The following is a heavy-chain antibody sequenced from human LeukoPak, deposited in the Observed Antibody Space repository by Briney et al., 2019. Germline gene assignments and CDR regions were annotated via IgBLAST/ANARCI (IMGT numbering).Heavy chain of an antibody. CDR2: INPNSGGT. J-gene: IGHJ5*02. V-gene: IGHV1-2*02. CDR1: GYTFTGYY. D-gene: IGHD3-10*01. Sequence: ASVKVSCKSSGYTFTGYYMHWVRQAPGQGLEWMGWINPNSGGTNYAQKFQGRVTMTRDTSISTAYMELSRLRSDDTAVYYCATNILVRDIINWFDPWGQGTLVAVSS. CDR3: ATNILVRDIINWFDP.